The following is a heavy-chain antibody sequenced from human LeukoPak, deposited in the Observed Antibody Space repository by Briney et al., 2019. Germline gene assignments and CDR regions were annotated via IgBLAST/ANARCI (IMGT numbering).Heavy chain of an antibody. D-gene: IGHD1-26*01. Sequence: SETLSLTCTVSGGSISSSSYYWGWIRQPPGKGLEWIGSTYYSGSTYYNPSLKSRVTISVDTSKNQFSLKLSSVTAADTAVYYCARHSTRWELEAFGYWGQGTLVTVSS. V-gene: IGHV4-39*01. CDR1: GGSISSSSYY. J-gene: IGHJ4*02. CDR2: TYYSGST. CDR3: ARHSTRWELEAFGY.